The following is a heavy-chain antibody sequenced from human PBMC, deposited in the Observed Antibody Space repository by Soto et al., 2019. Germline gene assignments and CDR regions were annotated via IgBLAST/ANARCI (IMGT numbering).Heavy chain of an antibody. CDR1: GFTFSSYW. J-gene: IGHJ3*02. V-gene: IGHV3-7*01. Sequence: EVQLVESGGGLVQPGGSLRLSCAASGFTFSSYWMTWVRQVPGKGLEWVAYINPDGSAKSYANSLKGRFTLSRDNPKNSLYLQMNSLRAEDTAVYYCANPHTGNVAFDIWGQGTMVTVSS. CDR3: ANPHTGNVAFDI. D-gene: IGHD4-4*01. CDR2: INPDGSAK.